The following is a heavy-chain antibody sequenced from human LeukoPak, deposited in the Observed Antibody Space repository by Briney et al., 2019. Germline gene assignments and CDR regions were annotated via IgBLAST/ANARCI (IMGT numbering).Heavy chain of an antibody. D-gene: IGHD3-22*01. Sequence: ASVKVSCKASGYTFTSYDINWVRQATGQGLEWMGWINPNSGGTNYAQKFQGRVTMTRDTSISTAYMELSGLRSDDTAVYYCARDTDYYYDSSGGFDYWGQGTLVTVSS. CDR2: INPNSGGT. V-gene: IGHV1-2*02. CDR1: GYTFTSYD. CDR3: ARDTDYYYDSSGGFDY. J-gene: IGHJ4*02.